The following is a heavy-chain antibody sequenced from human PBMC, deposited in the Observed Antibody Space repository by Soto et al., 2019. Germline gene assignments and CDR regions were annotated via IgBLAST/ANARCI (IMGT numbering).Heavy chain of an antibody. D-gene: IGHD3-10*01. J-gene: IGHJ4*02. Sequence: EVQLVESGGGLVQPGGSLKLSCAASGFIFSGSSMHWVRQASGKGLEWVGRIRSKGDNYATAYAASVKGRFTISRDDSKNTAYLQMNSLKSDDTAVYYCTRHANSYGSGSSGPNDGFDYWGQGTLVTVSS. CDR2: IRSKGDNYAT. CDR3: TRHANSYGSGSSGPNDGFDY. CDR1: GFIFSGSS. V-gene: IGHV3-73*02.